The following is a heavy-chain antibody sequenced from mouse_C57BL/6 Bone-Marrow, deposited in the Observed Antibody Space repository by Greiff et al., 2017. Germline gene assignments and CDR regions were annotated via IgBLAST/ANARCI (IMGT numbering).Heavy chain of an antibody. Sequence: EVKLVESGGGLVKPGGSLKLSCAASGFTFSSYAMSWVRQTPEKRLEWVATISDGGSYTYYPDNVKGRFTISRDNAKNNLYLQMSHLKSEDTAMYYCAREAYYSNYGYAMDYWGQGTSVTVSS. D-gene: IGHD2-5*01. CDR3: AREAYYSNYGYAMDY. J-gene: IGHJ4*01. CDR2: ISDGGSYT. CDR1: GFTFSSYA. V-gene: IGHV5-4*01.